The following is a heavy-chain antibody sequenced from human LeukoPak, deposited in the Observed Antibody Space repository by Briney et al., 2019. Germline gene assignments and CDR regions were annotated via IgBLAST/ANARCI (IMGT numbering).Heavy chain of an antibody. D-gene: IGHD2-15*01. CDR2: ISAYNGNT. Sequence: ASVNVSCKASGYTFTSYGISWVRQAPGQGLEWMGWISAYNGNTKNAQKFQGRVTMTTDTSTSTAYMELRSLRSDDTAVYYCARDPPPESFCSGGSCYSPVGFDIWGQGTMVTVSS. CDR1: GYTFTSYG. J-gene: IGHJ3*02. V-gene: IGHV1-18*01. CDR3: ARDPPPESFCSGGSCYSPVGFDI.